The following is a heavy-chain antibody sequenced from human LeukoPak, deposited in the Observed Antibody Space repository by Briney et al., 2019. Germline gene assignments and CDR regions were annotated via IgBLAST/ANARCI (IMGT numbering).Heavy chain of an antibody. CDR3: ARLAVAGPISPLDP. V-gene: IGHV5-51*01. CDR2: IYPGDSDT. CDR1: GYSFTNYW. Sequence: GESLKTSCKGSGYSFTNYWIAWVRQMPGRGLEWMGIIYPGDSDTRYSPSFQGQVTISADKSISTAYLLWSSLKASDTAMYFCARLAVAGPISPLDPWGQGTLVTVSS. D-gene: IGHD6-19*01. J-gene: IGHJ5*02.